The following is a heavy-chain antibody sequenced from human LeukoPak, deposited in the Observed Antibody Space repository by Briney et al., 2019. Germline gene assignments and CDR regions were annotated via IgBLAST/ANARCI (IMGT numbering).Heavy chain of an antibody. J-gene: IGHJ4*02. CDR1: GFTFNSYG. D-gene: IGHD1-26*01. CDR3: ARGGPSGSYYVY. Sequence: ASVKVSCKASGFTFNSYGLSWVRQAPGQGLEWMGIINPSGGSTSYAQKFQGRVTMTRDTSTSTVYMELSSLRSEDTAVYYCARGGPSGSYYVYWGQGTLVTVSS. CDR2: INPSGGST. V-gene: IGHV1-46*02.